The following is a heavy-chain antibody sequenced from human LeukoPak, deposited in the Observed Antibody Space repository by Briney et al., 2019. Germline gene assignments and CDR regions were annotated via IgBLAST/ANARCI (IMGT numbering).Heavy chain of an antibody. V-gene: IGHV3-30*18. CDR1: GFTFSSYG. CDR3: AKSTTVTQRGYFDY. D-gene: IGHD4-17*01. CDR2: ISYDGSNK. Sequence: GGSLRLSCAASGFTFSSYGMHWVRQAPAKGLEWVAIISYDGSNKYYADSVKGRFTISRDNSKNTLYLQMNSLRAEDTAVYYCAKSTTVTQRGYFDYWSQGTLVTVSS. J-gene: IGHJ4*02.